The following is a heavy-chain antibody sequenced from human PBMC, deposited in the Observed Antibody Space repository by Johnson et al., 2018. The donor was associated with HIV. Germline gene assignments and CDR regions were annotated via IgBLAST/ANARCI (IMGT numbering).Heavy chain of an antibody. CDR3: AREKPRLVQGVLDAFDI. D-gene: IGHD3-10*01. CDR1: GFTFSTYD. J-gene: IGHJ3*02. V-gene: IGHV3-30*02. Sequence: QVQLVESGGGVVQPGGSLRLSCAASGFTFSTYDMHLVRQAPGKGLEWVAFIRYDGINKYYAASVKGRFTISRDNSKNTLYLQMNSLRAEDTAVYYCAREKPRLVQGVLDAFDIWGQGTMVTVSS. CDR2: IRYDGINK.